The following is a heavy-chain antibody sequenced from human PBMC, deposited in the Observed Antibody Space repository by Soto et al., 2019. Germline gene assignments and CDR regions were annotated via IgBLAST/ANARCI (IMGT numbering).Heavy chain of an antibody. V-gene: IGHV3-7*05. Sequence: EVQLVESGGGLVQPGGSLRLSCAASGFTFRTYWLSWVRQVPGKGLEWVANINQDGSEKNYVDSVKGRFTISRDNAKTSLYLQMSSLRAEDTALYYCARDGSTSWYSYDYHGMDVWGQGTTVTVSS. CDR2: INQDGSEK. J-gene: IGHJ6*02. CDR1: GFTFRTYW. CDR3: ARDGSTSWYSYDYHGMDV. D-gene: IGHD5-18*01.